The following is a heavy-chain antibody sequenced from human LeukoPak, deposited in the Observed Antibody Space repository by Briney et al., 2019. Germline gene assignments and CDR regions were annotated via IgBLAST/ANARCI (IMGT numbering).Heavy chain of an antibody. V-gene: IGHV3-23*01. J-gene: IGHJ6*02. CDR1: GFTFSSYA. D-gene: IGHD6-13*01. CDR2: ISGSGGST. Sequence: SGGSLRLSCAASGFTFSSYAMSWVRQAPGKGLEWVSAISGSGGSTYYADSVKGRFTISRDNSKNTLYLQMNSLRAEDTAVYYCAKGLRSSSLQPGMDVWGQGTTVTVSS. CDR3: AKGLRSSSLQPGMDV.